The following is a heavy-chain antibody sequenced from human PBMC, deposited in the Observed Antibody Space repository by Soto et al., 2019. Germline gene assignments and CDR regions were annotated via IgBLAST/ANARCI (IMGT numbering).Heavy chain of an antibody. CDR2: MNPNSGNT. V-gene: IGHV1-8*01. Sequence: ASVKVSCKASGYTFTSYDINWARQATGQGLEWMGWMNPNSGNTGYAQKFQGRVTMTRNTSISTAYMELSSLRSEDTAVYYCARVTYYDFWSGYPDYWGQGTLVTVSS. J-gene: IGHJ4*02. CDR3: ARVTYYDFWSGYPDY. CDR1: GYTFTSYD. D-gene: IGHD3-3*01.